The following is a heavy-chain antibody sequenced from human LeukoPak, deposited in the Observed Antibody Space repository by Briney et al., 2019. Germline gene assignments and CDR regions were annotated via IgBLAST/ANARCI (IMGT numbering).Heavy chain of an antibody. Sequence: TSETLSLTCTVSGYPISSGYYWGWIRQPPGKGLEWIGSIYHSGSTYYNPSLKSRVTMSVDTSKNQFSLKLSSVTAADTAVYYCARHKAPNWFDPWGQGTLVTVSS. CDR1: GYPISSGYY. V-gene: IGHV4-38-2*02. J-gene: IGHJ5*02. CDR2: IYHSGST. CDR3: ARHKAPNWFDP.